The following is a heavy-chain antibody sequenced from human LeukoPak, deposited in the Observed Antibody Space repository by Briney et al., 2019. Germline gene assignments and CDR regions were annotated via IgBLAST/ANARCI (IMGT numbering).Heavy chain of an antibody. D-gene: IGHD4-17*01. V-gene: IGHV3-23*01. CDR3: AKSDYGYYFDS. CDR1: GFPFSTYA. Sequence: GGSLRLSCAAPGFPFSTYAMNWVRQAPGKGLEWVSAVTGSGANSYYADSVKGRFTVSRDNSKNMVYLQMSSLRAEDTALYYCAKSDYGYYFDSWGQGTLVTVSS. CDR2: VTGSGANS. J-gene: IGHJ4*02.